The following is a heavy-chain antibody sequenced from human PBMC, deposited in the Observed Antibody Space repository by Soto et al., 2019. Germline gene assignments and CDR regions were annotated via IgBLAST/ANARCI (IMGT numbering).Heavy chain of an antibody. Sequence: PXGTLSLTCVVSNFSISSGYYWCCIRQSPGKGLEWIASIYRSGTTSYNPSLKSRVTISVDPSKNQFSLMLTAVTAADMAVYYCARTHSGSYYSVFNYWGRGSLVTVSS. CDR2: IYRSGTT. CDR3: ARTHSGSYYSVFNY. J-gene: IGHJ4*02. V-gene: IGHV4-38-2*01. CDR1: NFSISSGYY. D-gene: IGHD1-26*01.